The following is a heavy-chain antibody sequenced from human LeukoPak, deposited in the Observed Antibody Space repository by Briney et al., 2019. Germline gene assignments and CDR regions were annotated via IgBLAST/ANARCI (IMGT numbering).Heavy chain of an antibody. D-gene: IGHD6-19*01. CDR2: INPNSGGT. CDR3: ARDSSGWGNQKFDY. CDR1: GYTFTGYY. V-gene: IGHV1-2*06. J-gene: IGHJ4*02. Sequence: ASVKVSCKASGYTFTGYYMHWVRQAPGQGLEWMGRINPNSGGTNYAQKFQGRVTMTRDTSTSTVYMELSSLRSEDTAVYYCARDSSGWGNQKFDYWGQGTLVTVSS.